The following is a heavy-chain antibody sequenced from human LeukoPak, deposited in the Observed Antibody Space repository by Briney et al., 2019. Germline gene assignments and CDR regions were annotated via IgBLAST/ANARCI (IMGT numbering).Heavy chain of an antibody. CDR3: VRVTDCSSSSCYNVAEYFQH. J-gene: IGHJ1*01. D-gene: IGHD2-2*02. V-gene: IGHV3-21*04. Sequence: AGGSLRLSCAASGFTFSSYSMNWVRQAPGKGLEWVSSISSSSSYIYYADSVKGRFTISRDNAKNSLYLQMNSLRAEDTAVYYCVRVTDCSSSSCYNVAEYFQHWGQGTLVTVSS. CDR1: GFTFSSYS. CDR2: ISSSSSYI.